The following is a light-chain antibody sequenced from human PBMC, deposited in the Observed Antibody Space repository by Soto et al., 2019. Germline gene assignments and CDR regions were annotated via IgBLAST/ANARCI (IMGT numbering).Light chain of an antibody. V-gene: IGKV3-20*01. J-gene: IGKJ4*01. CDR2: GAS. CDR1: QRVKSSY. CDR3: QQYGSSPLT. Sequence: EIVLTQSPGTLSLSPGERATLSCRASQRVKSSYLAWYQQKPGQPPRLLIYGASTRATGIPDRFIGSGSATDFTLTITRMEPEDFAVFYCQQYGSSPLTFGGGRKVEIK.